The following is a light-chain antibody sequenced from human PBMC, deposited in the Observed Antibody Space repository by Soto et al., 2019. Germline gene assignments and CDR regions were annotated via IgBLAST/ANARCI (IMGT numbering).Light chain of an antibody. J-gene: IGLJ1*01. V-gene: IGLV2-14*01. Sequence: QSVLTQPPSASESPGQSITISCTGTSSDVGSYNYVSWYQQHPGKAPKLMIYEVSDRPSGISSRFSGSKSGNTASLTISGLQTEDEADYYCSSYTSSSTLFGTGTKVTVL. CDR1: SSDVGSYNY. CDR3: SSYTSSSTL. CDR2: EVS.